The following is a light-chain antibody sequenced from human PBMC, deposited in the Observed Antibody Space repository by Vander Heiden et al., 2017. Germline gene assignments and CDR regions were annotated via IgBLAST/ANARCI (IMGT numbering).Light chain of an antibody. CDR3: AAWDDSLNGYV. CDR2: SNN. J-gene: IGLJ1*01. V-gene: IGLV1-44*01. CDR1: SSNIGSKT. Sequence: QSLLAPPPSASGTPGQRVIIPCSGSSSNIGSKTVDWYQHLPGTAPKLLIYSNNQRPSGVPDRFSGSKSGTSAALAISGLQAEDEADYYCAAWDDSLNGYVFGTGTKVTVL.